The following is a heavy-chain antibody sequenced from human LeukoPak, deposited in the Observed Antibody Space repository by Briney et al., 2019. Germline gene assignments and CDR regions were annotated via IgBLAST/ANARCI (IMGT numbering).Heavy chain of an antibody. CDR1: GFTFNNYA. D-gene: IGHD3-3*01. CDR3: ANTFYDFWSGYIHY. J-gene: IGHJ4*02. CDR2: ISGSDGST. V-gene: IGHV3-23*01. Sequence: GGSLRLSCTASGFTFNNYAMTWVRQAPGKGLEWVSAISGSDGSTYYADSVVGRFTNSRDNSKNTLYLQMNSLRAEDTAVYFCANTFYDFWSGYIHYWGQGTLVTVSS.